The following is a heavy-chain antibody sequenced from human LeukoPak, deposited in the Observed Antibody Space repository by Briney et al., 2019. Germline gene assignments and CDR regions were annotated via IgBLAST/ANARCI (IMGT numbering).Heavy chain of an antibody. D-gene: IGHD2-2*01. CDR2: INHSGST. Sequence: PSETLSLTCAVYGGSFSGYYWSWIRQPPGKGLEWIGEINHSGSTNYNPSLKSRVTISVDTSKNQFSLKLSSVTAADTAVYYCARRHQLLWYFQHWGQGTLVTVSP. CDR1: GGSFSGYY. J-gene: IGHJ1*01. CDR3: ARRHQLLWYFQH. V-gene: IGHV4-34*01.